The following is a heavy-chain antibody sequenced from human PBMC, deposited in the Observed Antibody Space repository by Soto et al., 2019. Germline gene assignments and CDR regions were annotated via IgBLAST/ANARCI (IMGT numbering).Heavy chain of an antibody. V-gene: IGHV3-23*01. CDR1: GFTFSSYA. CDR3: VKGVVVVPAATNLNCFDY. J-gene: IGHJ4*02. D-gene: IGHD2-2*01. Sequence: EVQLLESGGGLVQPGGSLRLSCAASGFTFSSYAMSWVRQAPGKGLEWVSAISGSGGSTYYADSVKGRFTISRDNSKNTLYLQMNSLRAEDTAVYYCVKGVVVVPAATNLNCFDYWGQGTLVTVSS. CDR2: ISGSGGST.